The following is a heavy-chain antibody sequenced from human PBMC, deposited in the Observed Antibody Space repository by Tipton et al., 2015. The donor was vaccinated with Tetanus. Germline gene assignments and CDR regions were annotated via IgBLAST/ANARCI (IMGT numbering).Heavy chain of an antibody. CDR1: GFTFSSYG. D-gene: IGHD3-10*01. V-gene: IGHV3-33*06. CDR2: IWYDGSNK. J-gene: IGHJ4*02. Sequence: QLVQSGGGVVQPGRSLRLSCAASGFTFSSYGMHWVRQAPGKGLEWVAVIWYDGSNKYYADSVKGRFTISRDNSKNTLYLQMNSLRVEDTAVYYCAKAKTWINLWFGDHWGQGVLVIVSP. CDR3: AKAKTWINLWFGDH.